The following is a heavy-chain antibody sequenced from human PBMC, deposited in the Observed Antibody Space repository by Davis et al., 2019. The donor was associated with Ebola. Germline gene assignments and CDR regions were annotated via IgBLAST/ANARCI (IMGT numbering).Heavy chain of an antibody. J-gene: IGHJ4*02. V-gene: IGHV3-13*05. D-gene: IGHD5-18*01. CDR2: IDTAGDP. Sequence: GESLKISCAASGFTFSSYDMHWVRQVTGKGLEWVSGIDTAGDPYYPGSVTGRFTISRENAKNSFYVQMNNLRAGDTAVYYCVRGGVGYSFDYWGQGTLVTVSS. CDR3: VRGGVGYSFDY. CDR1: GFTFSSYD.